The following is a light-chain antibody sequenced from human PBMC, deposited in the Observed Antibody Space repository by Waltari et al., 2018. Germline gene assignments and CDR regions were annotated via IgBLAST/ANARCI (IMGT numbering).Light chain of an antibody. CDR3: MQALQTWT. Sequence: DIVMTQSPLSLPVSHGEPASISCRSSQSLLHSDGYNYLDRYLQKPGQSPQLLIFLGSMRAAGVPDMFSGSGSGTHFTLRISRVDAEDAGVYYCMQALQTWTFGQGTTVEI. J-gene: IGKJ1*01. V-gene: IGKV2-28*01. CDR2: LGS. CDR1: QSLLHSDGYNY.